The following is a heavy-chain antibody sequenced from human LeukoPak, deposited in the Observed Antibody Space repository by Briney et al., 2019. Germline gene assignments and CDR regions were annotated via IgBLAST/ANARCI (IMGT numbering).Heavy chain of an antibody. Sequence: RSGRSLRLSCAASGFTFSNFAMRWVRQPPEKGLEWVSRIRGGGAAAHYADSVEGRFTISREGSEDTLDLQMDSLRAEDTAIYYCAKAIHYLDRWDAFDVWGRGTMVIVSS. CDR1: GFTFSNFA. J-gene: IGHJ3*01. V-gene: IGHV3-23*01. D-gene: IGHD2-2*03. CDR3: AKAIHYLDRWDAFDV. CDR2: IRGGGAAA.